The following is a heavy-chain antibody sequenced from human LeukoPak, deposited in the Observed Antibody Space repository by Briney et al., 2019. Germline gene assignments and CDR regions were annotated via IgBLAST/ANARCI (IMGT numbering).Heavy chain of an antibody. Sequence: SVKVSCKASGGTFSSYAISWVRQAPGQGLEWMGRIIPILGIANYAQKFRGRVTITADKSTSTAYMELSSLRSEDTAVYYCARPAGPSAPGLGSWGQGTLVTVSS. CDR2: IIPILGIA. CDR1: GGTFSSYA. J-gene: IGHJ4*02. D-gene: IGHD6-13*01. CDR3: ARPAGPSAPGLGS. V-gene: IGHV1-69*04.